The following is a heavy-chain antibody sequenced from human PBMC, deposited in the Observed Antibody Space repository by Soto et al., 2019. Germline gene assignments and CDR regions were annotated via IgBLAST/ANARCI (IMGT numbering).Heavy chain of an antibody. CDR2: ISAYSGNI. CDR3: ALDSSGSTAAYYYYHGMDV. J-gene: IGHJ6*02. CDR1: GDTFTRFG. D-gene: IGHD3-22*01. V-gene: IGHV1-18*01. Sequence: QVQLVQSGTEVKKPGASVKVSCKALGDTFTRFGISWVRQAPGQGLEWMGWISAYSGNIKHAQQFQGRVTMTTDTSTTTAYMELRSLRSDDTAVYYCALDSSGSTAAYYYYHGMDVWGQGTTVTVSS.